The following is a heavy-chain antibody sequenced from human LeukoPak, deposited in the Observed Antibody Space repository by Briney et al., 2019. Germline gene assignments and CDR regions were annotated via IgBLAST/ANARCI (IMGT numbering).Heavy chain of an antibody. Sequence: GGSLRLSCTASGFTFSSYKMNWVRQAPGKGLEWVSYISTSDATIYYADSVKGRFTISRDNAKNSLYLQMNSLRVEDTAVYYCARGGGSSWCLDCWGQGTLVTVSS. CDR1: GFTFSSYK. J-gene: IGHJ4*02. D-gene: IGHD6-13*01. CDR3: ARGGGSSWCLDC. V-gene: IGHV3-48*03. CDR2: ISTSDATI.